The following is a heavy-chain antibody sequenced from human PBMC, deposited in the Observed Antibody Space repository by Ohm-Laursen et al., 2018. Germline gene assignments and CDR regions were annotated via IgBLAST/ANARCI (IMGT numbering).Heavy chain of an antibody. J-gene: IGHJ4*02. CDR2: IFSPDEK. Sequence: PTQTLTLTCTVSGFSLNNTRVGVSWIRQPPGKALEWLAHIFSPDEKSYRTSLRSRLTVSKDTSKNQVVLTMTNMDPVDTATYYCARHGSGTLFDYWGQGTLVTVSS. CDR3: ARHGSGTLFDY. V-gene: IGHV2-26*01. CDR1: GFSLNNTRVG. D-gene: IGHD3-10*01.